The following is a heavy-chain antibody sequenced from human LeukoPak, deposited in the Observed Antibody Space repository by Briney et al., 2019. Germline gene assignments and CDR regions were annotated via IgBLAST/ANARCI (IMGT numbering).Heavy chain of an antibody. D-gene: IGHD2-2*01. CDR3: ARGELPIVVLPAALTH. J-gene: IGHJ4*02. CDR1: GGTFSSYA. Sequence: SVKVSCKASGGTFSSYAIMWVRQAPGQGLEWMGRIIPILGTANYAQKFQGRVTITTDESTSTAYMELSSLRSEDTAVYYCARGELPIVVLPAALTHWGQGTLVTVSS. CDR2: IIPILGTA. V-gene: IGHV1-69*11.